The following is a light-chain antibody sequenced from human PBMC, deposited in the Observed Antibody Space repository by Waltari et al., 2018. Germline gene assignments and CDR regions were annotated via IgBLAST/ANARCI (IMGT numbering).Light chain of an antibody. Sequence: QSVLTQAASVSGAPGQSIVISCSGSSPNLGRHSAFWYRQLPGMAPTLLVYRSDQRPSGVPDRFSASKSGTSASLAITGLRSEDEADYFCAAWDDSLSGLVFGGGTKLTVL. V-gene: IGLV1-47*01. CDR3: AAWDDSLSGLV. CDR2: RSD. CDR1: SPNLGRHS. J-gene: IGLJ2*01.